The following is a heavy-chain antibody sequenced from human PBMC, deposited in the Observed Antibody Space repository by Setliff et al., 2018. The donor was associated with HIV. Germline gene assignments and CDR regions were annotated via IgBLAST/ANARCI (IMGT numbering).Heavy chain of an antibody. CDR1: GGTFSSYA. CDR2: IIPIFGPT. Sequence: SVKVSCKGSGGTFSSYAISWVRQAPGQGLEWMGGIIPIFGPTNYAQKFQGRLTITADESTSTAYMELSGLSSEDTAVYYCARDFGGYCSSMSCPGLFDPWGQGTLVTVSS. CDR3: ARDFGGYCSSMSCPGLFDP. D-gene: IGHD2-2*01. J-gene: IGHJ5*02. V-gene: IGHV1-69*13.